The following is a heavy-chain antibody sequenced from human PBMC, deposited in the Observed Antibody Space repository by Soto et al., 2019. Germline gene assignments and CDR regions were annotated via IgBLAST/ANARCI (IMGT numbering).Heavy chain of an antibody. J-gene: IGHJ4*02. D-gene: IGHD1-26*01. Sequence: QVQLVESGGGVVQPGRSLRLSCAASGLRFSSYGMHWVRQAPGKGLEWVAVIWSDGSNKYYADSVKGRFIISRDNAKNTVYLQMNSLRVEDTAVYYCASAAGAYDNWGQGALVTVSS. CDR3: ASAAGAYDN. V-gene: IGHV3-33*03. CDR1: GLRFSSYG. CDR2: IWSDGSNK.